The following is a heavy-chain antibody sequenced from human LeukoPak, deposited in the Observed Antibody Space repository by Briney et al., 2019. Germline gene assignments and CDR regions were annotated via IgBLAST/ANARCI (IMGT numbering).Heavy chain of an antibody. V-gene: IGHV3-11*01. D-gene: IGHD3-22*01. CDR2: ISSSGSTI. Sequence: GGSLRLSCAASGFTFSDYYMSWIRQAPGKGLEWVSYISSSGSTIYYADSVKGRFTISRDNAKNSLYLQMNSLRAEDTAVYYCARENYYDSSGYSNPDAFDIWGQGTMVTVPS. CDR3: ARENYYDSSGYSNPDAFDI. J-gene: IGHJ3*02. CDR1: GFTFSDYY.